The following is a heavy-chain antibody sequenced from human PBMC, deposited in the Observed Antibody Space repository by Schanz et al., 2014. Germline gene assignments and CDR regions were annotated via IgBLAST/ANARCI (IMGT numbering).Heavy chain of an antibody. CDR3: AREGSGWFDP. V-gene: IGHV1-2*02. D-gene: IGHD6-19*01. CDR2: IDPNSGGT. Sequence: QVQLVQSGPEVKKPGASVKVSCKASGNTLSAYYIHWIRQAPGQGLEWMGWIDPNSGGTNYAQKFQGRVTMTRDTSISTAYMELSRLRSDDSAVYYCAREGSGWFDPWGQGTLVTVSS. J-gene: IGHJ5*02. CDR1: GNTLSAYY.